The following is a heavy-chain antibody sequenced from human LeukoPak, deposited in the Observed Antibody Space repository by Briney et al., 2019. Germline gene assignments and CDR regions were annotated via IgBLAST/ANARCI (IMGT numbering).Heavy chain of an antibody. CDR3: ARHGAVVPAAKAHYGMDA. Sequence: PSETLSLTCTVSGGSISSYYWSWIRQPPGKGLEWIGYIYYSGSTNYNPSLKSRVTISVDTSKNQFSLKLSSVTAADTAVYYCARHGAVVPAAKAHYGMDAWGQGTTVTVSS. CDR1: GGSISSYY. CDR2: IYYSGST. V-gene: IGHV4-59*08. D-gene: IGHD2-2*01. J-gene: IGHJ6*02.